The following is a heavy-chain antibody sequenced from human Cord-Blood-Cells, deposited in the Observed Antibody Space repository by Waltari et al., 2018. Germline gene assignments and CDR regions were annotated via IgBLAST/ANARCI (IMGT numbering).Heavy chain of an antibody. CDR2: INHSGST. Sequence: QVQLQQWGAGLLKPSETLSLTCAVYGGSFSGYYWSWLRQPPGKGLGWIGEINHSGSTNYNPSLKSRVTISVDTSKNQFSLKLSSVTAADTAVYYCASGRGYCSSTSCYWYYYGMDVWGQGTTVTVSS. CDR3: ASGRGYCSSTSCYWYYYGMDV. CDR1: GGSFSGYY. V-gene: IGHV4-34*01. D-gene: IGHD2-2*01. J-gene: IGHJ6*02.